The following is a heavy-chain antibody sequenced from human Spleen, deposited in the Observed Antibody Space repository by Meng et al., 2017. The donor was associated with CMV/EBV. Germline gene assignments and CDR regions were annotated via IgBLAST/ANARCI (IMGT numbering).Heavy chain of an antibody. Sequence: GGSLRLSCAASGFTFSNCAVNWVRQAQGKGLEWVSYISSSGSTIYYADSVKGRFTISRDNAKNSLYLQMNSLRVEDTAVYYCARDYEGLGDVWGQGTTVTVSS. CDR3: ARDYEGLGDV. J-gene: IGHJ6*02. D-gene: IGHD3-3*01. CDR2: ISSSGSTI. CDR1: GFTFSNCA. V-gene: IGHV3-48*04.